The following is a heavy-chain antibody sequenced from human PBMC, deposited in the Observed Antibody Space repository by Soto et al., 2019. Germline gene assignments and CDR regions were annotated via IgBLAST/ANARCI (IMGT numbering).Heavy chain of an antibody. V-gene: IGHV1-24*01. CDR1: GYTLTELS. CDR3: ATLSSLPSSEGDYFDY. D-gene: IGHD3-10*01. Sequence: ASVKVSCKVSGYTLTELSMHWVRQAPGKGLEWMGGFDPEDGETIYAQKFQGRVTMTEDTSTDTAYMELSSLRSEDTAVYYCATLSSLPSSEGDYFDYWGQGTLVTVSS. CDR2: FDPEDGET. J-gene: IGHJ4*02.